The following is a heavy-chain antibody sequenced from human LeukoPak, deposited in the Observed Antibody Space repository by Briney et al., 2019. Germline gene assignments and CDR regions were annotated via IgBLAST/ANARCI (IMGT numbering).Heavy chain of an antibody. CDR1: GGSISSGDYY. Sequence: PSETLSLTCTVSGGSISSGDYYWSWIRPPPGKGLEWIGSIYYSGSTYSNPSLKSRTTITVNTSKNQFSLKLSSVTAADTAVYYCARGAYYYENDAFDIWGQGTMVTVSS. J-gene: IGHJ3*02. CDR2: IYYSGST. V-gene: IGHV4-30-4*01. D-gene: IGHD3-22*01. CDR3: ARGAYYYENDAFDI.